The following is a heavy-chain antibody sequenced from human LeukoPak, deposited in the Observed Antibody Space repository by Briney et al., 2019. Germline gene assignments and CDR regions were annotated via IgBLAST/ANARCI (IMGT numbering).Heavy chain of an antibody. CDR1: GFTFSSYS. CDR3: ARDAPLRGYYGMDV. Sequence: GGSLRLSCAASGFTFSSYSVNWVRQAPGKALEWVSSISSSSSYLYYADSVKGRFTISRDNVKNSLYLQMNSLRAEDTAVYYCARDAPLRGYYGMDVWGRGTTVTVSS. J-gene: IGHJ6*04. CDR2: ISSSSSYL. V-gene: IGHV3-21*01.